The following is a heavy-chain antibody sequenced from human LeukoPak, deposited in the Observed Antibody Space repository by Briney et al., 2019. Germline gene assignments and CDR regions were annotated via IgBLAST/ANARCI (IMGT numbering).Heavy chain of an antibody. Sequence: GVSLRLSCAASGFSFDDYPMHWVRQAPGKGLEWVSLINEDGGKTFYADSVRGRFTISRDNSKNSLYLQMNSLRTEDTALYYCAKEIDTLGTNAFDIWGQGTIVTVSS. D-gene: IGHD2-15*01. CDR1: GFSFDDYP. J-gene: IGHJ3*02. V-gene: IGHV3-43*02. CDR2: INEDGGKT. CDR3: AKEIDTLGTNAFDI.